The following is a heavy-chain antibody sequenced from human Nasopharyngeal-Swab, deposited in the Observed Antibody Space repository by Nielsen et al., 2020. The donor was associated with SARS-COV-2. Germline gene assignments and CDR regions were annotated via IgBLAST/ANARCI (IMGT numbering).Heavy chain of an antibody. D-gene: IGHD4-23*01. CDR1: GFTFSSYS. Sequence: ESLKISCAASGFTFSSYSMNWVRQAPGKGLEWVSSISSSSSYIYYADSVKGRFTISRDNSKNTLYLQMNSLRAEDTAVYYCAKDLPTTTVVTHPYSSYYYYGMDVWGQGTTVTVSS. CDR3: AKDLPTTTVVTHPYSSYYYYGMDV. V-gene: IGHV3-21*01. CDR2: ISSSSSYI. J-gene: IGHJ6*02.